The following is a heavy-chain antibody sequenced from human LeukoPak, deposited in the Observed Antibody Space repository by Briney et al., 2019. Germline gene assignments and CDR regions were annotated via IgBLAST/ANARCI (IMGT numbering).Heavy chain of an antibody. CDR1: GYTFTSYG. D-gene: IGHD2-2*01. CDR3: VRDLVVVVPAEMPGVYYNGMAV. V-gene: IGHV1-18*01. CDR2: ISAYNGNT. J-gene: IGHJ6*02. Sequence: ASVKVSCKASGYTFTSYGISWVRQAPGQGLEWMGWISAYNGNTKSAQKFQGRVTMTTDTSTSTAYMEVRSLRSDDTAVYYCVRDLVVVVPAEMPGVYYNGMAVWGQGTTVIVSS.